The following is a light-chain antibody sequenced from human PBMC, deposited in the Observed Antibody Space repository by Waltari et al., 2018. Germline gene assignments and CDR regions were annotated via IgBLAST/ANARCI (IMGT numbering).Light chain of an antibody. V-gene: IGKV1-12*01. J-gene: IGKJ3*01. CDR1: QNISSW. Sequence: DIQMTQSPPSVSDSVGDGVTFTCRASQNISSWLAWYQQRPGKAPRILIYTASTLQSGVPPRFSGGGSGTDFTLTINRLQPEDFGSYYCLQAYRFPLTFGPGTKVDLK. CDR3: LQAYRFPLT. CDR2: TAS.